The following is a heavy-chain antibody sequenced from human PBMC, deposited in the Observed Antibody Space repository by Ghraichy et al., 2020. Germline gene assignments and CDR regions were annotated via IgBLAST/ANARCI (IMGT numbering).Heavy chain of an antibody. J-gene: IGHJ4*02. D-gene: IGHD3-22*01. CDR3: ARQYYDTQAVTH. Sequence: SETLSLTCAVSGGSISSGGYSWSWIRQPPGKGLEWIGYIYHSGSTYYNPSLKSRVTISVDRSKNQFSLKLSSVTAADTAVYYCARQYYDTQAVTHWGQGTLVTVSS. CDR2: IYHSGST. V-gene: IGHV4-30-2*01. CDR1: GGSISSGGYS.